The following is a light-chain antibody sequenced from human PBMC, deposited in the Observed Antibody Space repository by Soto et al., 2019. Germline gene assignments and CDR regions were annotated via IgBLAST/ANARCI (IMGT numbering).Light chain of an antibody. CDR3: QVWDSSSDPLV. CDR1: NIGSKS. V-gene: IGLV3-21*04. Sequence: SYELTQPPSVSVAPGKTARITCGGNNIGSKSVHWYQQKPGQAPVLVIYYDSDRPSGIPERFSGSNSWNTATLTISRVEAGDEADYYCQVWDSSSDPLVFGTGTKLTVL. J-gene: IGLJ1*01. CDR2: YDS.